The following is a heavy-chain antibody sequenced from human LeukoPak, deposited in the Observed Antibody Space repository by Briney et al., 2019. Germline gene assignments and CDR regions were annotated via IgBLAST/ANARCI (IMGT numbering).Heavy chain of an antibody. CDR3: AKGNCRGTSCYSDY. CDR2: ISSSSSTI. Sequence: GGSLRLSCAASGFTFSSYSMNWVRQAPGKGLEWVSYISSSSSTIYYADSVKGRFTIARDNSKNTLYLQMNSLRAEDTAVYYCAKGNCRGTSCYSDYWGQGTLVTVAS. V-gene: IGHV3-48*01. CDR1: GFTFSSYS. D-gene: IGHD2-2*02. J-gene: IGHJ4*02.